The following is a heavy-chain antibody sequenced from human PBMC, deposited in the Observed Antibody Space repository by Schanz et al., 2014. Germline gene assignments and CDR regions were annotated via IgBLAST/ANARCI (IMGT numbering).Heavy chain of an antibody. Sequence: QVQLQQWGAGLLKPSETLSLTCAVSGGSLSGYFWSWIRQPPGKGLEWIGDIYDSGNTYYNPSLKSRVTMSIDTSENQFSLNLRSVTSADTAVYYCARLVGPSFYYGMDVWGQGTTVTVSS. V-gene: IGHV4-34*01. CDR1: GGSLSGYF. D-gene: IGHD2-15*01. CDR3: ARLVGPSFYYGMDV. CDR2: IYDSGNT. J-gene: IGHJ6*02.